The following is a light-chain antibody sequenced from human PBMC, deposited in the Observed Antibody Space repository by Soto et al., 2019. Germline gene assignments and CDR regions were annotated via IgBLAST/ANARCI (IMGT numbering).Light chain of an antibody. V-gene: IGKV1-5*01. CDR2: DAS. Sequence: IQMTQSPSSLSASVGDRVTITCRASQSVSNLLNWYQQKPGKAPKLLISDASSLETGVPSRFSGSGSGTEFTLTINCLQPDDFATYYCQQYKSYWTFGQGTKVDNK. CDR3: QQYKSYWT. CDR1: QSVSNL. J-gene: IGKJ1*01.